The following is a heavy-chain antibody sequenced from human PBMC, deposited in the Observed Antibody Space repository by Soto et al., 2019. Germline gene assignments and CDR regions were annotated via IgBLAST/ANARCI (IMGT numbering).Heavy chain of an antibody. CDR2: ISYDGSNK. CDR1: GFTFSSYA. D-gene: IGHD6-6*01. CDR3: ERPIPYSSSSVGEDY. Sequence: QVQLVESGGGVVQPGRSLRLSCAASGFTFSSYAMHWVRQAPGKGLEWVAVISYDGSNKYYADSVKGRFTISRDNSKNTLYLQMNSLRAEDTAVYYCERPIPYSSSSVGEDYWGQGTLVTVSS. V-gene: IGHV3-30-3*01. J-gene: IGHJ4*02.